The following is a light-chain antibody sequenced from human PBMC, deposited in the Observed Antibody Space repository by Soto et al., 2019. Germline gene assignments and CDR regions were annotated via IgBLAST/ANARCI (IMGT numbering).Light chain of an antibody. CDR3: QQYNSFSWT. CDR2: DYS. CDR1: HSISTW. V-gene: IGKV1-5*01. Sequence: DIQMTQSPSTLSASIGDRVTITCRASHSISTWLAWYQQKPGRAPKSLIYDYSILESGVPSRFSGSGSGTEFTLTISSLQPDDLATYYCQQYNSFSWTFGQGTNVEI. J-gene: IGKJ1*01.